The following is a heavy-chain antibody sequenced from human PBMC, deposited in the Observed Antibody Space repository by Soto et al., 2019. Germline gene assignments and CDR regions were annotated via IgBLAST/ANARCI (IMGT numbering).Heavy chain of an antibody. CDR2: NIPIFGTA. CDR1: GGTFSSYA. V-gene: IGHV1-69*12. CDR3: ATSDLRYCSGGSCYSYFDY. J-gene: IGHJ4*02. D-gene: IGHD2-15*01. Sequence: QVQLVQSGAEVKKPGSSVKVSCKASGGTFSSYAISWVRQAPGQGLEWMGGNIPIFGTANYAQKFQGRVTITADESTSTAYMELSSLRSEDTAVYYCATSDLRYCSGGSCYSYFDYWGQGTLVTVSS.